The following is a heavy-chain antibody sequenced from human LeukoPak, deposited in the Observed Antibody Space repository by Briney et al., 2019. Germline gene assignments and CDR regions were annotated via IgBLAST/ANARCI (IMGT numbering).Heavy chain of an antibody. CDR3: AKTAYYYDSSGAFDI. CDR2: INIDGTTT. D-gene: IGHD3-22*01. Sequence: GGSLRLSCAASGFTFSSYWMHWVRQAPGKGLVWVSRINIDGTTTTYADSVKGRFTISRDNAKNSLYLQMNSLRAEDTALYYCAKTAYYYDSSGAFDIWGQGTMVTVSS. J-gene: IGHJ3*02. V-gene: IGHV3-74*01. CDR1: GFTFSSYW.